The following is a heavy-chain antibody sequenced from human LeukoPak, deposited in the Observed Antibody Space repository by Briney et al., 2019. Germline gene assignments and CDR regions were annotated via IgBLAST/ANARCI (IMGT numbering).Heavy chain of an antibody. CDR3: ARDVASWGGYTFAY. CDR2: IKQDGSDR. Sequence: GGSLRLSCAASGFTFSGYWMSWVRQAPGKGLEWVANIKQDGSDRYYVDSVKGRFTISRDNGKNSLYLQMNSLRIDDTAVYFCARDVASWGGYTFAYWGQGTLVTVSS. D-gene: IGHD5-12*01. V-gene: IGHV3-7*01. CDR1: GFTFSGYW. J-gene: IGHJ4*02.